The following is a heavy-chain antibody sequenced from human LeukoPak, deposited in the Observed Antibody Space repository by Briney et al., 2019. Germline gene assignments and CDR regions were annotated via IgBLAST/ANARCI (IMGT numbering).Heavy chain of an antibody. CDR3: ARNYGSGEFDY. J-gene: IGHJ4*02. D-gene: IGHD3-10*01. CDR1: GYTFTSYA. CDR2: INVGNGNT. V-gene: IGHV1-3*03. Sequence: ASVKVSCKDSGYTFTSYAIHWVRQAPGQRLEWMGWINVGNGNTKYSQEIQGRVTITRDTSASTAYMELSSLRSEDMAVYYCARNYGSGEFDYWGQGTLVTVSS.